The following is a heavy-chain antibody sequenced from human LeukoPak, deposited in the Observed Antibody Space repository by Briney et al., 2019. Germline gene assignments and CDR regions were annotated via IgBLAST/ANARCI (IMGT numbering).Heavy chain of an antibody. Sequence: GGSLRLSCAASGFTVSSYYMTWVRQAPGKGLEWVSVIYSGGSTYYADSVKGRVAISRDNSKNTVFLQMNSVRAEVTAVYYCARSYSNHLFGMDVWGQGTTVTVSS. V-gene: IGHV3-66*01. D-gene: IGHD4-11*01. CDR1: GFTVSSYY. CDR3: ARSYSNHLFGMDV. CDR2: IYSGGST. J-gene: IGHJ6*02.